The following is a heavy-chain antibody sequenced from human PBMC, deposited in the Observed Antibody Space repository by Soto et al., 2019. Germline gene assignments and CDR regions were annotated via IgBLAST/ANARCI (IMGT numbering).Heavy chain of an antibody. CDR2: ISAYNGNT. D-gene: IGHD6-25*01. J-gene: IGHJ6*03. CDR3: AGQSAAAPYYYYYYMDV. Sequence: RASVKVSCKASGYTFTSYGISWVRQAPGQGLEWMGWISAYNGNTNYAQKLQGRVTMTTDTSTSTAYMELRSLRSDDTAVYYCAGQSAAAPYYYYYYMDVWGKGTTVTVSS. V-gene: IGHV1-18*01. CDR1: GYTFTSYG.